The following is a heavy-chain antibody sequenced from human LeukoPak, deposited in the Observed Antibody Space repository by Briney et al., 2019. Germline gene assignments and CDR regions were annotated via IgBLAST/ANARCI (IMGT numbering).Heavy chain of an antibody. CDR2: IYSGGST. V-gene: IGHV3-53*01. D-gene: IGHD5-24*01. Sequence: PGGSLRLSCAASGFTVSSNYMSWVRQAPGKGLEWVSVIYSGGSTYYADSVKGRFTISRDNSKNTLCLQMNSLRAEDTAVYYCARGADGYAFDIWGQGTMVTVSS. CDR3: ARGADGYAFDI. CDR1: GFTVSSNY. J-gene: IGHJ3*02.